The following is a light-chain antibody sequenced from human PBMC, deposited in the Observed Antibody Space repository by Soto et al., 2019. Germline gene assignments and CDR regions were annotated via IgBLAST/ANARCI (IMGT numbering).Light chain of an antibody. J-gene: IGLJ1*01. Sequence: QSALSQPASVSGSPGQSITISCTGTSSDVGNYNLVSWYQQDPGKAPKLMIFEGSKRPSGVSTRFSGSKSGNTASLTISGLQAEDEAEYFCCSYAGSSTWVFGTGTQLTVL. CDR1: SSDVGNYNL. V-gene: IGLV2-23*01. CDR3: CSYAGSSTWV. CDR2: EGS.